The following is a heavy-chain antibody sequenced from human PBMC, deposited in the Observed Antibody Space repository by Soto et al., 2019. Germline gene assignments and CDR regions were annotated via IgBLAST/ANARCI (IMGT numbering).Heavy chain of an antibody. Sequence: EVQLVQSGGGLVQPGGSLKLSCAASGFTFSGSTVHWVRQASGEGLQWVGGIRSKANDYATAYIASVKGRFTIARDDSSNSAYLQMSDLKTEDTAVYYCTGGYCTGGTCYSGYFQHWGQGALVTVFS. V-gene: IGHV3-73*02. CDR3: TGGYCTGGTCYSGYFQH. J-gene: IGHJ1*01. D-gene: IGHD2-15*01. CDR2: IRSKANDYAT. CDR1: GFTFSGST.